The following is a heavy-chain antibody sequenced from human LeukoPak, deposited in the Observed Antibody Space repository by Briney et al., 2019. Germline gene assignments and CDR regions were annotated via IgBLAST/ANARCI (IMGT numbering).Heavy chain of an antibody. CDR3: ARGSGKFDY. J-gene: IGHJ4*02. Sequence: GGSLRLSCVASGLPIADFAMHWVRQAPGKGLEWVSLISGDGVSTFYADSVKGRFSISRDNSKNSLSLEMNSLRTEDTAMYYCARGSGKFDYWGQGTLVAVSS. CDR1: GLPIADFA. CDR2: ISGDGVST. V-gene: IGHV3-43*02.